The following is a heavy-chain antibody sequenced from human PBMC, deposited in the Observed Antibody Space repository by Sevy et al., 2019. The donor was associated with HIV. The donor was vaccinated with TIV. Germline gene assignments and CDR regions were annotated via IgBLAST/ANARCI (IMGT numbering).Heavy chain of an antibody. CDR1: GFIFSSYW. CDR2: IKQDGSEK. D-gene: IGHD3-16*01. J-gene: IGHJ6*03. CDR3: ARVGASYDYVWGSSPYYMDV. V-gene: IGHV3-7*04. Sequence: GGSLRLSCAASGFIFSSYWMSWVRQAPGKGLEWVANIKQDGSEKYYVDSVKGRFTISRDNAKNSLYLQMNSLRAEDTAGDYCARVGASYDYVWGSSPYYMDVWGKGTTVTVSS.